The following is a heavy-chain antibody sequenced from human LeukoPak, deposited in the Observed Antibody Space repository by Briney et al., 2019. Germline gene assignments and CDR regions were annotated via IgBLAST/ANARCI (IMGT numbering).Heavy chain of an antibody. D-gene: IGHD3-16*01. V-gene: IGHV3-64*04. Sequence: GGSLRLSCSASGFIFNNYAMHWVRQAPGKGLQYVSAVSSNGGSTYYADSVKGRFTISGDNSKNTLYLQMNTLRAEDTAVYYCARGLYTNGWYYFDYWGQGTLVTVSS. J-gene: IGHJ4*02. CDR2: VSSNGGST. CDR1: GFIFNNYA. CDR3: ARGLYTNGWYYFDY.